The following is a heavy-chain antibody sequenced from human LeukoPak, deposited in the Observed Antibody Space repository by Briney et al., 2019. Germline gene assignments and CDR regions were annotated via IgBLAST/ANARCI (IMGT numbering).Heavy chain of an antibody. Sequence: SETLSLTCTVSGGSFSSYYRSWLRQPPGKGLEWIGFIYYSGSTHYKSSLKSRVTISVDTSKNQFSLRLISVTAADTAVYYCARHSGSSPHYFDYWGQGTLVTVSS. CDR1: GGSFSSYY. J-gene: IGHJ4*02. CDR3: ARHSGSSPHYFDY. CDR2: IYYSGST. D-gene: IGHD1-26*01. V-gene: IGHV4-59*08.